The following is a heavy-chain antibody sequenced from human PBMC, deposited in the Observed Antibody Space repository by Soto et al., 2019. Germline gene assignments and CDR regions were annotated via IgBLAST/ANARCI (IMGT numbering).Heavy chain of an antibody. CDR3: ATPSLTTGGYSTFDS. CDR2: VTYSGANT. CDR1: GFTFGSYA. D-gene: IGHD1-26*01. V-gene: IGHV3-23*01. J-gene: IGHJ4*02. Sequence: EVQLLASGGGLVQPGGSLRLSCAASGFTFGSYAMSWVRQAPGKGLEWVSLVTYSGANTYYAGSVTGRFTISRDNSTNTLYLQMSSLRVEDTAVYYCATPSLTTGGYSTFDSWGRGTLVTASS.